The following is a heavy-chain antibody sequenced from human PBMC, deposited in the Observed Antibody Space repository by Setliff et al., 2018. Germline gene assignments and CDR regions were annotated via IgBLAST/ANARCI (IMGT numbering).Heavy chain of an antibody. CDR3: ARDGVYYAMDV. J-gene: IGHJ6*02. D-gene: IGHD1-20*01. CDR2: TKEDGSEK. Sequence: GGSLRLSCAASGFTFSSYWMSWVRQVPGKGLEWVANTKEDGSEKYYVDAVKGRFTISRDNAKNSLYLQMNSLRVEDTAVYYCARDGVYYAMDVWGQGTTVTVSS. CDR1: GFTFSSYW. V-gene: IGHV3-7*01.